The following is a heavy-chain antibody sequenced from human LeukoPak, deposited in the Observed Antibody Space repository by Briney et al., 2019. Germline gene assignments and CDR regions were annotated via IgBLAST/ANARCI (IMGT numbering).Heavy chain of an antibody. V-gene: IGHV4-59*11. CDR3: ARVTTQYYYYYYMDV. Sequence: PSETLSLTCTVSGGSISSHYWSWIRQPPGKGLEWIGYIYYSGSTNYNPSLKSRVTISVDTSKNQFSLKLSSVTAADTAVYYCARVTTQYYYYYYMDVWGKGTAVTVSS. CDR1: GGSISSHY. CDR2: IYYSGST. D-gene: IGHD4-11*01. J-gene: IGHJ6*03.